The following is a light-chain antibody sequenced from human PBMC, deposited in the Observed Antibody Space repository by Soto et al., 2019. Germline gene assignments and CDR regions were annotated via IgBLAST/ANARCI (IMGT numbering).Light chain of an antibody. CDR3: AAWDDSLNGHVV. V-gene: IGLV1-47*01. CDR1: SSNIGINY. J-gene: IGLJ2*01. Sequence: QSVLTQPPSASGTPGQRGTISCSGSSSNIGINYIYWYQHLPGTAPKLLIYRNNQRPSGVPDRFSGSKSGTSASLAISGLRSEDEADYYCAAWDDSLNGHVVFGGGTKLTVL. CDR2: RNN.